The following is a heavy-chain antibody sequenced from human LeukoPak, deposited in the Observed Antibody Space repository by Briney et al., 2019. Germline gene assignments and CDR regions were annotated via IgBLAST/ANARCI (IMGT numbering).Heavy chain of an antibody. CDR2: ISYDGSNK. V-gene: IGHV3-30*18. CDR3: AKDPKRYSGYDFGDLDY. J-gene: IGHJ4*02. D-gene: IGHD5-12*01. Sequence: GGSLRLSCAASGFTFSSYGMHWVRQAPGKGLEWVAVISYDGSNKYYADSVKGRFTISRGNSKNTLYLQMNSLRAEDTAVYYCAKDPKRYSGYDFGDLDYWGQGTLVTVSS. CDR1: GFTFSSYG.